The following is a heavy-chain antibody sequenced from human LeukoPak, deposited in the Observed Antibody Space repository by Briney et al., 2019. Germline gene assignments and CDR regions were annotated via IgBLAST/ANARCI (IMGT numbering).Heavy chain of an antibody. CDR1: GFTIRPYA. CDR2: IKADGSGT. CDR3: ATWAFYHNLDV. V-gene: IGHV3-43*02. Sequence: GGSLRLSCAASGFTIRPYAMYWVRQAPGRGPEWVSVIKADGSGTFYADSVRGRFTTSRDNSKNSLYLQMNSLTSEDTALYYCATWAFYHNLDVWGQGTTVIVSS. D-gene: IGHD2/OR15-2a*01. J-gene: IGHJ6*02.